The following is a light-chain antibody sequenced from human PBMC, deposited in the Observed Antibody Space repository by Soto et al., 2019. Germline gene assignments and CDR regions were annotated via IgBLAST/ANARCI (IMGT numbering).Light chain of an antibody. CDR1: QSVNNN. CDR3: QQCNDWPLT. V-gene: IGKV3-15*01. CDR2: GAS. Sequence: EKVMTQSPAALSVSPGERATLSCRASQSVNNNLAWYQQKPGQAPRLLLYGASTRATGIPARFSGSASGTEFTLTISSLQSEDSAVYYCQQCNDWPLTFGGGTKVEIK. J-gene: IGKJ4*01.